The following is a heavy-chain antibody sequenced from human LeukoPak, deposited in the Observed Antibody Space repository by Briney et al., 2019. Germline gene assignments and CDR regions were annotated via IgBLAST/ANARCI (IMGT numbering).Heavy chain of an antibody. CDR3: ATIPQGSTSSDI. Sequence: ASVKVSCKVSGYTLTELSMHWVRQAPGKGLEWMGGFDPEDGETIYAQKFQGRVTMTEDTSTDTAYMELSSLRSEDTAVYYCATIPQGSTSSDIWGQGTMVTVSS. CDR1: GYTLTELS. CDR2: FDPEDGET. J-gene: IGHJ3*02. V-gene: IGHV1-24*01. D-gene: IGHD2-2*01.